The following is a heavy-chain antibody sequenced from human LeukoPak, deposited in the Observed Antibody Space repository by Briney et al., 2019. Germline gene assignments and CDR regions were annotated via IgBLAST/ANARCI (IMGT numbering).Heavy chain of an antibody. D-gene: IGHD1-26*01. J-gene: IGHJ3*02. CDR3: AKDRPQWELRGRDAFDI. CDR1: GYTFTGYY. V-gene: IGHV1-2*02. Sequence: GASVKVSCKASGYTFTGYYMHWVRQAPGQGLEWMGWINPNSGGTNYAQKFQGRVTMTRDTSISTAYMELSRLRSDDTAVYYCAKDRPQWELRGRDAFDIWGQGTMVTVSS. CDR2: INPNSGGT.